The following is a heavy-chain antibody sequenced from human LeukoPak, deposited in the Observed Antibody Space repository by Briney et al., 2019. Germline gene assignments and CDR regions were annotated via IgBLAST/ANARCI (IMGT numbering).Heavy chain of an antibody. V-gene: IGHV4-59*08. Sequence: PSETLSLTCSVSSDSISSFYWNWIRQSPGRGLEWIGNIHYSGSSIYNPSLRSRVTMSIDTSKKQFFLKLRSVTAADTAVYYCVLAPNSNWFDFWGQGTLVTVSS. CDR1: SDSISSFY. D-gene: IGHD2-15*01. J-gene: IGHJ4*02. CDR3: VLAPNSNWFDF. CDR2: IHYSGSS.